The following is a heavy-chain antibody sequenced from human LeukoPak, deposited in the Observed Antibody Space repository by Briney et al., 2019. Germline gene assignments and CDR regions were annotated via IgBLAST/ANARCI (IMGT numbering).Heavy chain of an antibody. CDR3: AKDSDYRYSGSYYNY. J-gene: IGHJ4*02. Sequence: PGGSLRLSSAASGFTFSSYAMSWVRQAPGKGLEWVSAISGSGGSTYYADSVKGRFTISRDNSKNTLYLQMNSLRAEDTAVYYCAKDSDYRYSGSYYNYWGQGTLVTVSS. CDR2: ISGSGGST. V-gene: IGHV3-23*01. D-gene: IGHD1-26*01. CDR1: GFTFSSYA.